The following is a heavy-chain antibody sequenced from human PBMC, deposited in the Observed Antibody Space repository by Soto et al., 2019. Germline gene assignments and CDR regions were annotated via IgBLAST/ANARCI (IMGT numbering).Heavy chain of an antibody. J-gene: IGHJ3*01. D-gene: IGHD1-26*01. Sequence: QVKLVQSGAEVKKPGASVRVSCKTSGYTFINYGITWVRQAPGQGLEWMGWLSAYNGDTSSSEKLQDRFTMTTDTSTNTVYMDLRSLTSDVTAVYYCARWSAIVGGAEAFDVWGQGTMVIVSS. CDR2: LSAYNGDT. V-gene: IGHV1-18*01. CDR3: ARWSAIVGGAEAFDV. CDR1: GYTFINYG.